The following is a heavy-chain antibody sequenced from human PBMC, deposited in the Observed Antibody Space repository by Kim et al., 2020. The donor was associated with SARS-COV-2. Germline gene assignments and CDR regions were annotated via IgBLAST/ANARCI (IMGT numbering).Heavy chain of an antibody. V-gene: IGHV4-39*01. J-gene: IGHJ5*02. D-gene: IGHD3-3*01. CDR1: GGSISSSSYY. CDR3: ARPITIFGVSLNWFDP. Sequence: SETLSLTCTVSGGSISSSSYYWGWIRQPPGKGLEWFGSIYYSGSTYYNPSLKSRVTISVDTSKNQFSLKLSSVTAADTAVYYCARPITIFGVSLNWFDP. CDR2: IYYSGST.